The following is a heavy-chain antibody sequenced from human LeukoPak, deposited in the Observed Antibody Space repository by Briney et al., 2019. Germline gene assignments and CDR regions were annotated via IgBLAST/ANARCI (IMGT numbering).Heavy chain of an antibody. CDR3: AKVEYSSSWNYYYYYMDV. V-gene: IGHV3-66*01. CDR1: GFTVSSNY. J-gene: IGHJ6*03. CDR2: IYSGGST. D-gene: IGHD6-6*01. Sequence: GGSLRLSCAASGFTVSSNYMSWVRQAPGKGLEWVSVIYSGGSTYYADSVKGRFTISRDNSKNTLYLQMNSLRAEDTAVYYCAKVEYSSSWNYYYYYMDVWGKGTTVTVSS.